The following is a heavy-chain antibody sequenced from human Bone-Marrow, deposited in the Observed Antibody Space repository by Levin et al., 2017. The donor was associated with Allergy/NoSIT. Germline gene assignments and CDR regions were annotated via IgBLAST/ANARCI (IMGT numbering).Heavy chain of an antibody. D-gene: IGHD4-17*01. CDR1: GGSISSGGYY. CDR2: IYYSGST. CDR3: AREFVTTYAFDI. Sequence: SQTLSLTCTVSGGSISSGGYYWSWIRQHPGKGLEWIGYIYYSGSTYYNPSLKSRVTISVDTSKKQFSLKLSSVTAADTAVYYCAREFVTTYAFDIWGQGTMVTVSS. V-gene: IGHV4-31*03. J-gene: IGHJ3*02.